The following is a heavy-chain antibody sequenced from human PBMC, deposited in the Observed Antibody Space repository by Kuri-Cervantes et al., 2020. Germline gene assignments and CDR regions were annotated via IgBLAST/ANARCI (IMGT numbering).Heavy chain of an antibody. CDR1: GFTFSSYS. V-gene: IGHV3-21*01. J-gene: IGHJ6*04. D-gene: IGHD5/OR15-5a*01. CDR3: AKVSDYYGMDV. CDR2: ISSSSSYI. Sequence: GGSLRLSCAASGFTFSSYSMNWVRQAPGKGLEWVSSISSSSSYIYYADSVKGRFTISRDNSKNTLYLQMNSLRAEDTAVYYCAKVSDYYGMDVWGKGTTVTVSS.